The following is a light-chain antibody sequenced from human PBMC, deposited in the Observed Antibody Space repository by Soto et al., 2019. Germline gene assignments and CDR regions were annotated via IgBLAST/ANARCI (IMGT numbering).Light chain of an antibody. CDR2: EVT. Sequence: QAVVTQPPSASGSPGQSVTISCTGTSSDVGTYNYVSWYRQYPGKAPKLLIFEVTSRPSGVPDRFSGSKSGNTASLTISGLQAEDEADYYCSSYTSTSTPCVFGTGTKLTVL. CDR1: SSDVGTYNY. J-gene: IGLJ1*01. V-gene: IGLV2-8*01. CDR3: SSYTSTSTPCV.